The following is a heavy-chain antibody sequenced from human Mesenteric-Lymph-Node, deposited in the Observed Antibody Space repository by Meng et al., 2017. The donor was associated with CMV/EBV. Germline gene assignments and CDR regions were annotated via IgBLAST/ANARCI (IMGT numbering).Heavy chain of an antibody. D-gene: IGHD3-16*01. CDR3: ARDKGVDYYYYGMDV. CDR1: GYTFTGYY. Sequence: ASVKVSCKASGYTFTGYYMQWVRQAPGQGLEWMGWINPNSGDTKYAQKFQGRVSLTRDTSISTAYMDLHTLKSDDTAMYYCARDKGVDYYYYGMDVWGQGTTVTVSS. V-gene: IGHV1-2*02. CDR2: INPNSGDT. J-gene: IGHJ6*02.